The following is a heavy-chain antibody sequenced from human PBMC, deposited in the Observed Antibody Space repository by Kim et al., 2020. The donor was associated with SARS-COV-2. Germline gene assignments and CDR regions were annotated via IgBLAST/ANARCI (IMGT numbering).Heavy chain of an antibody. CDR1: GGSISSYY. CDR2: IYYSGST. V-gene: IGHV4-59*01. J-gene: IGHJ6*02. CDR3: ARDPHGSGNPSRYYYGMDV. D-gene: IGHD3-10*01. Sequence: SETLSLTCTVSGGSISSYYWSWIRQPPGKGLEWIGYIYYSGSTNYNPSLKSRVTISVDTSKNQFSLKLSSVTAADTAVYYCARDPHGSGNPSRYYYGMDVWGQGTTVTVSS.